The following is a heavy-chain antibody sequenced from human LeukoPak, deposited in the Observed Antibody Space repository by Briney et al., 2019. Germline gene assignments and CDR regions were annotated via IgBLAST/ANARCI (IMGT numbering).Heavy chain of an antibody. CDR2: IYPGDSDT. CDR3: ARLGGEGRWLQFINWFDP. D-gene: IGHD5-24*01. J-gene: IGHJ5*02. CDR1: GYSFTSFW. V-gene: IGHV5-51*01. Sequence: GESLKISCKGSGYSFTSFWIGWVRQMPGKGLEWMGIIYPGDSDTRYSPSFQGQVTISADKSISTAYLQWSSLKASDTAMYYCARLGGEGRWLQFINWFDPWGQGTLVTVSS.